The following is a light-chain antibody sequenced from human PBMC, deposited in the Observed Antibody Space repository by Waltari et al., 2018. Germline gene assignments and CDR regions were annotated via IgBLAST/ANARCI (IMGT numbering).Light chain of an antibody. CDR1: QSVSDN. V-gene: IGKV3-15*01. CDR2: GAS. CDR3: QHYNNWPVT. Sequence: EVVMTQSPATLSASTGDRATLSCWASQSVSDNLAWYQQKPGQTPRLLIYGASTRATDVPARFSGSGSGTEFTLTISSLQSEDFAVYFCQHYNNWPVTFGQGTTVEIK. J-gene: IGKJ1*01.